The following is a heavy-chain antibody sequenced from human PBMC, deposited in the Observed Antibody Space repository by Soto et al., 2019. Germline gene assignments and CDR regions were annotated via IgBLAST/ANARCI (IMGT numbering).Heavy chain of an antibody. CDR1: GFSFSINGVA. CDR2: FYWDDDQ. CDR3: AHKRDVSRGFKY. J-gene: IGHJ4*02. Sequence: QITLKESGPTLVKPTQTLTLTCTFSGFSFSINGVAVGWIRQPPGQALEWLALFYWDDDQPYNPSLKNRLTIPKDTSRNQVVLTMTNMDPVDTATYYCAHKRDVSRGFKYWGQGTLVTVSS. D-gene: IGHD3-10*01. V-gene: IGHV2-5*02.